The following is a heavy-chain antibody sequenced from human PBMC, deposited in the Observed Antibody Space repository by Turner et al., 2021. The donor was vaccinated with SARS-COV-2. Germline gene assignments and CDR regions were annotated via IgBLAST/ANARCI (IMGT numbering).Heavy chain of an antibody. D-gene: IGHD3-22*01. J-gene: IGHJ4*02. CDR1: GGTFSTYA. V-gene: IGHV1-69*01. CDR2: IIPIFGTA. Sequence: QVQLVQSGTEVKKPGSSVKVSCKASGGTFSTYAITWVRQAPGQGLEWMGGIIPIFGTANYAQKFQGRVTITADESTSTAYMELSSLRSEDPAVDYCARSTAYDSSGSTVDYWGQGTLVSVSS. CDR3: ARSTAYDSSGSTVDY.